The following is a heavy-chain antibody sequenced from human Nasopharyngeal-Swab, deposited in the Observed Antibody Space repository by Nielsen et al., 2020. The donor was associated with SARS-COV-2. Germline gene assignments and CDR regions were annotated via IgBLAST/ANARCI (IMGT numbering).Heavy chain of an antibody. J-gene: IGHJ2*01. Sequence: SVKVSCKASGGTFSSYAISWVRQAPGQGLDWMGRIIPILGIANYAQKFQGRVTITADKSTSTAYMELSSLRSEDTAVYYCARRPYYYDSSGYASWYFDLWGRGTLVTVSS. CDR3: ARRPYYYDSSGYASWYFDL. CDR2: IIPILGIA. CDR1: GGTFSSYA. V-gene: IGHV1-69*04. D-gene: IGHD3-22*01.